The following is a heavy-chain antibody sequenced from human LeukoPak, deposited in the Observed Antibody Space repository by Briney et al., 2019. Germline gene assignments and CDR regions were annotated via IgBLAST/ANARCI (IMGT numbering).Heavy chain of an antibody. D-gene: IGHD2-21*02. V-gene: IGHV1-69*04. CDR3: ARVRGDPSEDYYYGMDV. J-gene: IGHJ6*02. Sequence: SVKVSCKASGGTFSSYAISWVRQAPGQGLEWMGRIIPILGIANYAQKFQGRVTITADKSTSTAYMELSSLRSEDTAVYYCARVRGDPSEDYYYGMDVWGQGTTVAVSS. CDR2: IIPILGIA. CDR1: GGTFSSYA.